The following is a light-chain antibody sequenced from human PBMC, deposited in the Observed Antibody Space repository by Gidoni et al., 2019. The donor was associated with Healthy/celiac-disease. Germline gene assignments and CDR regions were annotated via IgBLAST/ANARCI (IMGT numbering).Light chain of an antibody. Sequence: EIVLTQSPATLSLSPGERAPLSCRASQSVSSYLAWYQQKPGQAPRLLIYDASNRATGIPARFSGSGSGTDFTLTISSLEPEDFAVYYRQQRSNWLTFGGGTKVEIK. J-gene: IGKJ4*01. CDR2: DAS. V-gene: IGKV3-11*01. CDR3: QQRSNWLT. CDR1: QSVSSY.